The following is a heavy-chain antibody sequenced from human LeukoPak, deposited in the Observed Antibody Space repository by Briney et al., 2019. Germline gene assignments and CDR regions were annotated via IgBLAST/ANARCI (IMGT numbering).Heavy chain of an antibody. D-gene: IGHD2-21*01. V-gene: IGHV3-30*03. CDR3: ARDRSILWSPHAFDI. J-gene: IGHJ3*02. Sequence: GGSLRLSCAASGFTFSSYGMHWVRQAPGKGLEWVAAISYDESNQSYADSVKGRFTISRDNAKNTLYLQMNSLRAEDTAVYYCARDRSILWSPHAFDIWGQGTMVTVSS. CDR2: ISYDESNQ. CDR1: GFTFSSYG.